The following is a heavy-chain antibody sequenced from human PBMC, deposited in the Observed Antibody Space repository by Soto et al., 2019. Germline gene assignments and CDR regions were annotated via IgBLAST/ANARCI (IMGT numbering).Heavy chain of an antibody. CDR1: GYSFTSYW. D-gene: IGHD6-19*01. CDR2: IYPGDSDT. V-gene: IGHV5-51*01. Sequence: GESLTLTCKGSGYSFTSYWIGWVRQMPGKGLEWMGIIYPGDSDTRYSPSFQGQVAFSADKSISTAYLQWSGLKASDTAIYYCARRLSTGWFFDFWGQGTLVTVSS. CDR3: ARRLSTGWFFDF. J-gene: IGHJ4*02.